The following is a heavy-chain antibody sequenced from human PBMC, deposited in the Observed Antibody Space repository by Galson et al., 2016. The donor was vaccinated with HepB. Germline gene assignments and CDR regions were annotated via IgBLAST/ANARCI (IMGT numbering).Heavy chain of an antibody. CDR1: GFPFRNYW. J-gene: IGHJ4*02. CDR3: ARAQWILARRAAYFDH. CDR2: IKQEGNRE. Sequence: LRLSCAASGFPFRNYWMYWVSHAPGKGLERVANIKQEGNREYYADSVNGRFTVNRDNARNSLYLQMNSLRGDDTAVYYCARAQWILARRAAYFDHWGQGILVTVSS. V-gene: IGHV3-7*04. D-gene: IGHD5-18*01.